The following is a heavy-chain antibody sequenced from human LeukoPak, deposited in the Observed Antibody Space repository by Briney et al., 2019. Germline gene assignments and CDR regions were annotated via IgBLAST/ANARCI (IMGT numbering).Heavy chain of an antibody. CDR3: ARKTMVRGVT. CDR1: GFTFGSYA. CDR2: ISGSGGRT. J-gene: IGHJ5*02. D-gene: IGHD3-10*01. V-gene: IGHV3-23*01. Sequence: GGSLRLSGAASGFTFGSYAMGWVRQAPGKGLGWVSAISGSGGRTYYADSVKGRFPSSRDNSKNTLYLQMNSLRAEDTAVYYCARKTMVRGVTWGQGTLVTVSS.